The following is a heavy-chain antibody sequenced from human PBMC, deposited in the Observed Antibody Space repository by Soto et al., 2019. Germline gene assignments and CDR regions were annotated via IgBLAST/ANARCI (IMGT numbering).Heavy chain of an antibody. CDR2: IIPIFGIA. CDR1: GGTFSSYA. D-gene: IGHD6-13*01. Sequence: QVQLVQSGAEVKKPGSSVKVSCKASGGTFSSYAISWVRQAPGQGLEWMGGIIPIFGIANYAQKFQGRVTITADESTSTAYMELSSLRSEDTAVYYCASFRQQLVVTKNWFDPWGQGTLVTVSS. V-gene: IGHV1-69*01. J-gene: IGHJ5*02. CDR3: ASFRQQLVVTKNWFDP.